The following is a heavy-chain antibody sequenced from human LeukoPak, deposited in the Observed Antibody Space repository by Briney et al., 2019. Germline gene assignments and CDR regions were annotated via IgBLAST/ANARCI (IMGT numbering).Heavy chain of an antibody. CDR3: ARGSYYDFWGFDP. J-gene: IGHJ5*02. D-gene: IGHD3-3*01. CDR1: GFTFSSYS. V-gene: IGHV3-48*04. CDR2: ISSSSSTI. Sequence: SGGSLRLSCAASGFTFSSYSMNWVRQAPGKGLEWVSYISSSSSTIYYADSVKGRFTISRDNAKNSLYLQMNSLRAEDTAVYYCARGSYYDFWGFDPWGRGTLVTVSS.